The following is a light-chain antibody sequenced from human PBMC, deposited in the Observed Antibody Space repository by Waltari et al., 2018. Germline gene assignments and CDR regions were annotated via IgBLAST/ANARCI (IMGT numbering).Light chain of an antibody. CDR2: IAS. CDR3: QQTYTTPPT. CDR1: QSINTY. V-gene: IGKV1-39*01. J-gene: IGKJ2*01. Sequence: DIQMTQSPSSLSASVGDRVTITCRASQSINTYLNWYQQKPGRAPKVLIYIASNLQTGLPSRCSGSGSGTVCTLTISSLQPGDFATYYCQQTYTTPPTFGQGTKLEIK.